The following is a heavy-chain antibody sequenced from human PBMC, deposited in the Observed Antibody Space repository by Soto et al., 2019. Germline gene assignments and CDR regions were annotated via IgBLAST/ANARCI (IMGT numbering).Heavy chain of an antibody. D-gene: IGHD3-3*01. J-gene: IGHJ5*02. Sequence: ASVKVSCKASGYTFTSYGISWVRQAPGQRLEWMGWISAYNGNTNYAQKLQGRVTMTTDTSTSTAYMELRSLRSDDTAVYYCARDIKSIAVGTYYDFWSGYLVNWFDPWGQGTLVTVSS. CDR2: ISAYNGNT. V-gene: IGHV1-18*01. CDR3: ARDIKSIAVGTYYDFWSGYLVNWFDP. CDR1: GYTFTSYG.